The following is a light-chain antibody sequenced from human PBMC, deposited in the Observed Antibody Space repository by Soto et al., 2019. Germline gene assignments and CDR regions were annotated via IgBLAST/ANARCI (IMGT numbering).Light chain of an antibody. CDR2: DVM. V-gene: IGLV2-11*01. CDR3: CSHAGRPTWV. J-gene: IGLJ3*02. CDR1: NSDVGAYNY. Sequence: QSALTQPRSVSGSPGQSVTVSCTGTNSDVGAYNYVSWYQQHPGKAPKLIIYDVMARPSGVPDRFSGSKSGNTASLTISGLQVEVGADDYFCSHAGRPTWVFGGGPKLPVL.